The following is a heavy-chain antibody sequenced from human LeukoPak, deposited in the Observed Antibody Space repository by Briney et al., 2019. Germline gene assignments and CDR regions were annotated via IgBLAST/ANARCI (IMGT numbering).Heavy chain of an antibody. CDR3: TTDLDWDDYSAFFDY. V-gene: IGHV3-49*04. D-gene: IGHD4-11*01. J-gene: IGHJ4*02. Sequence: PGGSLRLSCTASGFTFGDYAMTWVRQAPGKGLEWVGFIRSIAYGGTTDYAASVRGRFTISRDDSKSIAYLQMNSLKAEDTAVYYCTTDLDWDDYSAFFDYWGQGTLVTVSS. CDR2: IRSIAYGGTT. CDR1: GFTFGDYA.